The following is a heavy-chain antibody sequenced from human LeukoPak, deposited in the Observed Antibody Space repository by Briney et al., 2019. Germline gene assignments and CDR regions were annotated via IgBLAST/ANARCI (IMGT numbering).Heavy chain of an antibody. Sequence: SETLSLTCTVSGGSISSSSYYWGWIRQPPGKGLEWIGSIYYSGSTYYNPSLKSRVTISVDTSKNQFSLKLSSVTAADTAVHYCARRHSSGWYGSWFDPWGQGTLVTVSS. CDR2: IYYSGST. V-gene: IGHV4-39*01. J-gene: IGHJ5*02. CDR1: GGSISSSSYY. CDR3: ARRHSSGWYGSWFDP. D-gene: IGHD6-19*01.